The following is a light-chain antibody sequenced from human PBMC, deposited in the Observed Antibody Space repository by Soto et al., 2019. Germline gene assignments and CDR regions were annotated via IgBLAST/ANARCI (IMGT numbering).Light chain of an antibody. Sequence: DIVMTQSPDSLAVPLGERATINCKSSQSVLYSSNNKNFLAWYQQKPGQPPKLLIYRASTRESGVPDRFSGSGSGTDFTLTISSLQAEDVAVYYCQQYYSIPRTFGQGTKLEIK. CDR3: QQYYSIPRT. CDR1: QSVLYSSNNKNF. V-gene: IGKV4-1*01. CDR2: RAS. J-gene: IGKJ2*01.